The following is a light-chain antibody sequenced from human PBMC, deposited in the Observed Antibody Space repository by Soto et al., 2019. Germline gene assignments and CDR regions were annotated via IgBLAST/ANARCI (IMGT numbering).Light chain of an antibody. CDR1: QSVNSNY. V-gene: IGKV3-20*01. CDR2: GAS. CDR3: QQYGRT. J-gene: IGKJ2*01. Sequence: DIVLTQSPGTLSLSPGARATLSCRASQSVNSNYLAWYQQKPGQAPRLLIFGASTRATGISDRFRGSGSGTDFTLTINRLEPEDFAVYYCQQYGRTFGQGTKLEIK.